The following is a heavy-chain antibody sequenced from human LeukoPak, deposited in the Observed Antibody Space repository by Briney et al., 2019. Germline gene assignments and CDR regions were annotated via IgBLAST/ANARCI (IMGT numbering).Heavy chain of an antibody. D-gene: IGHD3-10*01. J-gene: IGHJ4*02. CDR1: GGTFSSYV. Sequence: PWASVKVSCKASGGTFSSYVITWVRQAPGQGLEWMGGIIPIFGTANYAQKFQGRVTITADESTSTAYMELKSLRSEDTAVYYCVRAYDSIRGYFDYWGQGTLVTVSS. V-gene: IGHV1-69*13. CDR2: IIPIFGTA. CDR3: VRAYDSIRGYFDY.